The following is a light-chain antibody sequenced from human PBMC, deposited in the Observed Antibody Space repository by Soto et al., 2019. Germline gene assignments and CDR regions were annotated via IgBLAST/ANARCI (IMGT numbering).Light chain of an antibody. Sequence: DIQMAQSPSTLSASVGDRVTITCRASQDIGTWLAWYQQKPEKAPKVLIYRASHLESGVPSRFSASGSETDFTLTISSLQPEDVAVYYCQQYYTTRWTFGQRTKVDI. CDR3: QQYYTTRWT. CDR2: RAS. CDR1: QDIGTW. V-gene: IGKV1-5*03. J-gene: IGKJ1*01.